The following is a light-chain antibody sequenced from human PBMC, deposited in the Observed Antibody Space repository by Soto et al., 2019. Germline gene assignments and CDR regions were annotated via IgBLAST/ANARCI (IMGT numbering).Light chain of an antibody. Sequence: DVVMTQYPLSLPVTLGQPASISCRSSQSLVNSDGNTYLNWFQQRPGQSPRRLIYKVSNRDFGVPDRFSGSGSGTDFTLKIIRVDAEYVGVYYCLQATHGLPFTSVQGTKPEIK. V-gene: IGKV2-30*01. CDR2: KVS. CDR1: QSLVNSDGNTY. CDR3: LQATHGLPFT. J-gene: IGKJ2*01.